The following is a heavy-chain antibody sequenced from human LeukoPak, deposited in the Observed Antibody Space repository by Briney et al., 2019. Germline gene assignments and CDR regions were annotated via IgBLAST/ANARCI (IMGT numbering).Heavy chain of an antibody. CDR2: IYYSGST. CDR3: ARGVLRFPPDV. D-gene: IGHD3-3*01. CDR1: GGSISSYY. J-gene: IGHJ6*02. V-gene: IGHV4-59*01. Sequence: SEALSLTCTVSGGSISSYYWSWIRQPPGKGLEWIGYIYYSGSTNYNPSLKSRVTISVDTSKNQFSLKLSSVTAADTAVYYCARGVLRFPPDVWGQGTTVTVSS.